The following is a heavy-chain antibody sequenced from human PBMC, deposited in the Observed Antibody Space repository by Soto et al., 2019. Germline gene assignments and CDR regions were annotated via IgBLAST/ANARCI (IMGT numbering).Heavy chain of an antibody. Sequence: QRLEWMGWINAGNGNTKYSQKFQGRVTITRDTSESTAYMELSSLRSEDTAVYYCARTFFDVLNGYEHPVPFLQRRRHGTPVPVSS. J-gene: IGHJ1*01. CDR3: ARTFFDVLNGYEHPVPFLQR. D-gene: IGHD3-9*01. V-gene: IGHV1-3*01. CDR2: INAGNGNT.